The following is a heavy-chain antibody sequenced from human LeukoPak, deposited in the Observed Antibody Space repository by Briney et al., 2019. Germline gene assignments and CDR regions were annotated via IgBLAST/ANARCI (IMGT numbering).Heavy chain of an antibody. CDR2: ISSSSSYI. D-gene: IGHD1-26*01. J-gene: IGHJ4*02. Sequence: GGSLRLSCAASGFTFSSYSMNWVRQAPGKGLEWVSSISSSSSYIYYADSVKGRFTISRDNSKNTLYLQMNSLRAEDTAVYYCAKDLIGSYYPVQWGQGTLVTVSS. CDR3: AKDLIGSYYPVQ. V-gene: IGHV3-21*04. CDR1: GFTFSSYS.